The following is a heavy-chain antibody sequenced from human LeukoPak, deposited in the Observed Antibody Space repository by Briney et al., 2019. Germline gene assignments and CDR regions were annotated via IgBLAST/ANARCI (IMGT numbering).Heavy chain of an antibody. J-gene: IGHJ4*02. V-gene: IGHV4-34*01. CDR1: GGSFSGYY. D-gene: IGHD2-15*01. Sequence: SETLSLTCAVYGGSFSGYYWIWIRQPPGKGLEWIGEINHSGSTNYNPSLKSRVTISVDTSKNQFSLKLSSVTAADTAVYYCARAAEDIVVVVAASRANQYFDYWGQGTLVTVSS. CDR2: INHSGST. CDR3: ARAAEDIVVVVAASRANQYFDY.